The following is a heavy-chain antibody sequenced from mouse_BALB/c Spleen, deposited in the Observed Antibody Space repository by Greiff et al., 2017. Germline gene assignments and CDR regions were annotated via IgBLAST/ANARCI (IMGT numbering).Heavy chain of an antibody. J-gene: IGHJ3*01. V-gene: IGHV14-4*02. CDR1: GFNIKDYY. CDR3: NADYYGSSGAY. Sequence: VQLQQSGAELVRSGASVKLSCTASGFNIKDYYMHWVKQRPEQGLEWIGWIDPENGDTEYAPKFQGKATMTADTSSNTAYLQLSSLTSEDTAVYYCNADYYGSSGAYWGQGTLVTVSA. CDR2: IDPENGDT. D-gene: IGHD1-1*01.